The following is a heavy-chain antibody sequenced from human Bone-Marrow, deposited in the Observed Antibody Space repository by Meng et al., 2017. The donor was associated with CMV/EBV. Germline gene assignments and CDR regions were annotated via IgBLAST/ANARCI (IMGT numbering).Heavy chain of an antibody. Sequence: SETLSLTCTVSGGSISSYYWNWIRQSPGKGLEWIGYIYYSGNTDYNPSLKSRVTISVDTSKNQFSLKLSSVTAADTAVYYCARAWYYNFWSGKNGGDPWGQGTLVTVSS. V-gene: IGHV4-59*01. D-gene: IGHD3-3*01. CDR1: GGSISSYY. CDR3: ARAWYYNFWSGKNGGDP. CDR2: IYYSGNT. J-gene: IGHJ5*02.